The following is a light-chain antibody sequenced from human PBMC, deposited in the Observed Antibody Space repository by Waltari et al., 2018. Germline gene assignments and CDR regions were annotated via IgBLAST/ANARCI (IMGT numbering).Light chain of an antibody. V-gene: IGKV2-30*02. CDR2: MVS. Sequence: RRVPTDGNIYLHWFQQRPGQSPRRLIYMVSQRDAGVPDRFSGSGSGTDFTLKISRVEAEDVGIYYCMQSTHWPPWTFGQGTKVEIK. CDR3: MQSTHWPPWT. CDR1: RRVPTDGNIY. J-gene: IGKJ1*01.